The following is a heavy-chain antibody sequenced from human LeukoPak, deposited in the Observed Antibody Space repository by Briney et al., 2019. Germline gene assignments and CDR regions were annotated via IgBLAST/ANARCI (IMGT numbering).Heavy chain of an antibody. CDR2: IWYDGTNK. Sequence: GGSLRLSCAASGFTFSSYGMHWVRQAPGKGLEWVAVIWYDGTNKYYADSVKGRSTISRDNSKNTLFLQMNSLRAEDTAVYYCARDLSPKEGSGNYSHYWGQGSLVTVSS. CDR3: ARDLSPKEGSGNYSHY. CDR1: GFTFSSYG. D-gene: IGHD3-10*01. V-gene: IGHV3-33*01. J-gene: IGHJ4*02.